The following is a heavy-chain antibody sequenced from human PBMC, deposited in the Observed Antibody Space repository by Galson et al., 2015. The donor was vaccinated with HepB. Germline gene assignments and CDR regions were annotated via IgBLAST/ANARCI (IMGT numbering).Heavy chain of an antibody. CDR1: GFTFSSYA. Sequence: LRLSCAASGFTFSSYAMHWVRQAPGKGLEWVAVISYDGSNKYYADSVKGRFTVSRDSSNNTLYLQMNSLRAEDTAGYYCARDDRPRSIAAAPLGYFDYWGQGTLVTVSS. V-gene: IGHV3-30-3*01. CDR2: ISYDGSNK. D-gene: IGHD6-13*01. CDR3: ARDDRPRSIAAAPLGYFDY. J-gene: IGHJ4*02.